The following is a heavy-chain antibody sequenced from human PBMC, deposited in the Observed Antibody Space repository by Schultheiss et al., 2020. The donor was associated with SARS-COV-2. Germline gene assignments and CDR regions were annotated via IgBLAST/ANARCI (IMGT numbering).Heavy chain of an antibody. J-gene: IGHJ4*02. V-gene: IGHV1-2*04. CDR1: GYTFTSYY. Sequence: ASVKVSCKASGYTFTSYYMHWVRQAPGQGLEWMGWINPNSGGTNYAQKFQGWVTMTRDTSISTAYMELSRLRSDDTAVYYCARVRGGWTFDYWGQGTLVTVSS. D-gene: IGHD6-19*01. CDR3: ARVRGGWTFDY. CDR2: INPNSGGT.